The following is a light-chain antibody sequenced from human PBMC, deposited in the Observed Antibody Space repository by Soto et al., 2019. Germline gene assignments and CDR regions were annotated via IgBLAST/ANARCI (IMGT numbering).Light chain of an antibody. V-gene: IGKV3-20*01. J-gene: IGKJ4*01. CDR2: GAS. CDR3: QHYGSLVLT. Sequence: EIVLTQSPGTLYLSPGERATLSCRASQSVSSSYLAWYQQKPGQAPRVLIYGASSRATGIPDRFSGSGSGPDFTLTISRLEPEDFAVYYCQHYGSLVLTFGGGTKVEIK. CDR1: QSVSSSY.